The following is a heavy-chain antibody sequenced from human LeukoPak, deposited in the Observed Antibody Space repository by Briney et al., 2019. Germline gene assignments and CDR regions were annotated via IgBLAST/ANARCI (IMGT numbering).Heavy chain of an antibody. J-gene: IGHJ4*02. Sequence: ASVKVPCKASGYTFTSYDINWVRQATGQGLEWMGWMNPKSGNTGYAQKLQGRVTMTRDTSISTAYMELGSLRSEDTAVYYCARVTGSIDYWGQGTLVTVSS. V-gene: IGHV1-8*01. D-gene: IGHD1-26*01. CDR2: MNPKSGNT. CDR3: ARVTGSIDY. CDR1: GYTFTSYD.